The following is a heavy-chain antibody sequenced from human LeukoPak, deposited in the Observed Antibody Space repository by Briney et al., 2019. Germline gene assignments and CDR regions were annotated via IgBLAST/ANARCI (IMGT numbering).Heavy chain of an antibody. CDR2: ISGSGGST. CDR3: AVTYRGSYSYFGF. V-gene: IGHV3-23*01. D-gene: IGHD1-26*01. CDR1: GFTFSNYA. Sequence: PGGSLRLSCAASGFTFSNYAMSWVRQAPGKGLEWVSAISGSGGSTYYADSVKGRFTISRDSSKNTLYVQINSLRAKHTAVYYWAVTYRGSYSYFGFWGQGTLLTVSS. J-gene: IGHJ4*02.